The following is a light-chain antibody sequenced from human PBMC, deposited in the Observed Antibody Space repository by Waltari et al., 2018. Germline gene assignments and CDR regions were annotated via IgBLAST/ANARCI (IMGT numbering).Light chain of an antibody. J-gene: IGLJ2*01. CDR1: SSYVGSYNL. V-gene: IGLV2-23*01. CDR2: EGS. Sequence: QSALTQPASVSGSPGPSITISCTGTSSYVGSYNLVPWYQPHPGKAPKLMIYEGSKRPSGVSNRFSGSKSGNTASLTISGLQAEDEADYYCCSYAGSSTFVVFGGGTKLTVL. CDR3: CSYAGSSTFVV.